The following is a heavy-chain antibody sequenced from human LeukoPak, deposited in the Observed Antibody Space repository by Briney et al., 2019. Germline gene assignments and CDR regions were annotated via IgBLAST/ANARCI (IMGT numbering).Heavy chain of an antibody. CDR1: GYTFTSYA. CDR2: INSGNGNT. J-gene: IGHJ4*02. V-gene: IGHV1-3*01. Sequence: RASVKVSCKASGYTFTSYAMHWVRQAPGQGLEWMGWINSGNGNTKYSQKFQGRVTITRDTSASTAYMELSSLRSEDTAVYYCARTMITFGGVIVLLIDYWGQGTLVTVSS. D-gene: IGHD3-16*02. CDR3: ARTMITFGGVIVLLIDY.